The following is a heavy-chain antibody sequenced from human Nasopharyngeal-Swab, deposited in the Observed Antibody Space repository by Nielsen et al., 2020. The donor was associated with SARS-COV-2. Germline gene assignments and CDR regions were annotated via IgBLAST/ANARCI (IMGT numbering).Heavy chain of an antibody. V-gene: IGHV3-13*01. J-gene: IGHJ4*02. CDR2: IGTAGDT. CDR3: ARSADLSSWAFDY. CDR1: GFTFSSYD. D-gene: IGHD6-13*01. Sequence: GESLKISCAASGFTFSSYDMHWVRQATGKGLEWVSAIGTAGDTYYPGSVKGRFTISRENAKNPLYLQMNSLRAGDTAVYYCARSADLSSWAFDYWGQGTLVTVSS.